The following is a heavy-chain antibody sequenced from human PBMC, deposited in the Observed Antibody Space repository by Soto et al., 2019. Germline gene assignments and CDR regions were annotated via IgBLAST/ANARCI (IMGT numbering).Heavy chain of an antibody. J-gene: IGHJ5*02. V-gene: IGHV1-2*04. CDR1: GYTFTGYY. D-gene: IGHD2-15*01. CDR3: ARGGDLYCSGGSCYSWFDP. CDR2: INPNSGGT. Sequence: QVQLVQSGAEVKKPGASVKVSCKASGYTFTGYYMHWVRQAPGHGLEWMGWINPNSGGTTYAQKFQGWVTMTMDTSIITAYMELSRLRSDDTAVYYCARGGDLYCSGGSCYSWFDPWGQGTLVTVSS.